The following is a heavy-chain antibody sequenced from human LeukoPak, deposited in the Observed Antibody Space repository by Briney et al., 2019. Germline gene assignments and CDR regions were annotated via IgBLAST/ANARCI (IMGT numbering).Heavy chain of an antibody. CDR2: IKQDGSEK. CDR1: GFAFGNYW. CDR3: ASAGGDSRSPLPFYY. V-gene: IGHV3-7*03. J-gene: IGHJ4*02. D-gene: IGHD3-22*01. Sequence: GGSLRLSCAASGFAFGNYWMSWVRQAPGKGLEWVANIKQDGSEKYYVDSVKGRFTISRDNAENSLSLQMNSLRAEDTAVYYCASAGGDSRSPLPFYYWGQGTLVTVSS.